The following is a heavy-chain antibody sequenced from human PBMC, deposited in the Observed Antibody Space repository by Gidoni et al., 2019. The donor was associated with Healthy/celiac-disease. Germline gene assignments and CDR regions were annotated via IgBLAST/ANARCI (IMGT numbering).Heavy chain of an antibody. D-gene: IGHD3-22*01. CDR1: GFTFSSYG. CDR2: IWYDGSNK. Sequence: QVQLVESGGGVVQPGRSLRLSCAASGFTFSSYGMHWVRQAPGKGLEWVAVIWYDGSNKYYADSVKGRFTISRDNSKNTLYLQMNSLRAEDTAVYYCARDRWEYYYDSSGYSYFDYWGQGTLVTVSS. V-gene: IGHV3-33*01. J-gene: IGHJ4*02. CDR3: ARDRWEYYYDSSGYSYFDY.